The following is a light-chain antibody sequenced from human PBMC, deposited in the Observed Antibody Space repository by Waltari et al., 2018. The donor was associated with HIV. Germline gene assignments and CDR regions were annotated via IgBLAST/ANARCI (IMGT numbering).Light chain of an antibody. V-gene: IGKV3-20*01. Sequence: EIVLTQSPGTLSLSPGERATLSCRASQSVSSTYLTWDQQKPGQAPNLLIYGASSRATSIPDSFSGSGSGTDFTLTITRLEPEDFAVYFCQQFGGSSFTFGGGTKVEI. CDR1: QSVSSTY. CDR3: QQFGGSSFT. CDR2: GAS. J-gene: IGKJ4*01.